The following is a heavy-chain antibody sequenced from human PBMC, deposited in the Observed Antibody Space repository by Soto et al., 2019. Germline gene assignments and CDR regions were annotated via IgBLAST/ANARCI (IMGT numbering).Heavy chain of an antibody. Sequence: EVQLVESGGGLVQPGGSLRLSCAASGFTVSSNYMSWVRQAPGRGLECVSLMYSAGVTKYADSVKGRFTISRDNAKNTLYRQMNSLRVEYTAVYYCGGGNAVLERDWGQGTLVIVSS. J-gene: IGHJ4*02. CDR3: GGGNAVLERD. CDR1: GFTVSSNY. V-gene: IGHV3-66*01. D-gene: IGHD3-16*01. CDR2: MYSAGVT.